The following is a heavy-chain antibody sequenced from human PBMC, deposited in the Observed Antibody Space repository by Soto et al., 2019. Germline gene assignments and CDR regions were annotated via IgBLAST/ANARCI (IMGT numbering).Heavy chain of an antibody. D-gene: IGHD3-22*01. CDR1: GGSSSGYY. V-gene: IGHV4-34*01. CDR3: ARKGRRYYDSSGYLDY. Sequence: SETLSLTCAVYGGSSSGYYWSWIRQPPGKGLEWIGEINHSGSTNYNPSLKSRVTISVDTSKNQFSLKLSSVTAADTAVYYCARKGRRYYDSSGYLDYWGQGTLVTVSS. CDR2: INHSGST. J-gene: IGHJ4*02.